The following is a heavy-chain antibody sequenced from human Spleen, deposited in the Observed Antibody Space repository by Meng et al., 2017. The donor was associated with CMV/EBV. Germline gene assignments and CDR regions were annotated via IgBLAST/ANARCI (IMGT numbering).Heavy chain of an antibody. J-gene: IGHJ6*02. CDR2: ISSSGSTM. CDR3: AKARTGGSGYYYYYGLDV. CDR1: GFTFSGFE. V-gene: IGHV3-48*03. Sequence: GESLKISCAVSGFTFSGFEMNWVRRAPGKGLEWLSYISSSGSTMYYADSVKGRFTISRDNAKSSLYLQMNSLTVDDTAVYYCAKARTGGSGYYYYYGLDVWGQGTTVTVSS. D-gene: IGHD3-16*01.